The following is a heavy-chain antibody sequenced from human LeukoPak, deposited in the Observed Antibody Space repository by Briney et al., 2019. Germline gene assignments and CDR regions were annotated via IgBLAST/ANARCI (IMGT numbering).Heavy chain of an antibody. CDR3: AANSAIFGVVILFDY. Sequence: GASVKVSCKASGYTFTSYYMHWVRQAPGQGLEWMGIINPSGGSTSYAQKFQGRVTMTGDTSTSTVYMELSSLRSEDTAVYYCAANSAIFGVVILFDYWGQGTLVTVSS. V-gene: IGHV1-46*01. CDR2: INPSGGST. D-gene: IGHD3-3*01. J-gene: IGHJ4*02. CDR1: GYTFTSYY.